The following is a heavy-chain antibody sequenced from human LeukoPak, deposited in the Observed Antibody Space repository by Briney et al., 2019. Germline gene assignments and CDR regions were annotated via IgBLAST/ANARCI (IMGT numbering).Heavy chain of an antibody. CDR2: INPNSGGT. J-gene: IGHJ4*02. CDR1: GYTFTGYY. V-gene: IGHV1-2*02. Sequence: ASVKVSCKASGYTFTGYYKHWVRQAPGQGLEWMGWINPNSGGTNYAQKFQGRVTMTRDTSISTAYMELSRLRSDDTAVYYCAITGTTERHFDYWGQGTLVTVSS. D-gene: IGHD1-20*01. CDR3: AITGTTERHFDY.